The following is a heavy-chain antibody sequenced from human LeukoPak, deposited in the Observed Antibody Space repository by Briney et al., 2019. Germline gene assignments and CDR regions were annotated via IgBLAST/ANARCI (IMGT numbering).Heavy chain of an antibody. Sequence: SETLSLICAVYGGSFSGYYWSWIRQPPGKGLEWIGEINHSGSTNYNPSLKSRVTISVDTSKNQFSLKLSSVTAADTAVYYCARHAGGDLDYWGQGTWSPSPQ. CDR3: ARHAGGDLDY. J-gene: IGHJ4*02. V-gene: IGHV4-34*01. D-gene: IGHD4-17*01. CDR1: GGSFSGYY. CDR2: INHSGST.